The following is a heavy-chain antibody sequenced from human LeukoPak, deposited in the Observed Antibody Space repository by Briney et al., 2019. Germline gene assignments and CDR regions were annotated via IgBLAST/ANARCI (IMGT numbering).Heavy chain of an antibody. V-gene: IGHV3-21*01. CDR2: ICSSRSYI. J-gene: IGHJ4*02. D-gene: IGHD6-13*01. CDR3: ARVTAAAGTGGYYFDY. Sequence: PGGSLRLSCAPSGFTFSSYRMNWVRPAPEKGLEWVSYICSSRSYIYYADSVKGRFSMARYNAKNSLYLQMNSLRAEDTAVYYCARVTAAAGTGGYYFDYWGQGALVTVSS. CDR1: GFTFSSYR.